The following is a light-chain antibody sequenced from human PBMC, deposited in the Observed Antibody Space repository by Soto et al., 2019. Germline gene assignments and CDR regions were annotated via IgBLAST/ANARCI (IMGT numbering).Light chain of an antibody. J-gene: IGKJ4*01. Sequence: EVVLTQSPATLSLSPGERATLSCRASRTVSNNLAWYQQKSGQAPRLLIYGASTRVTGIPARFSGSGSGTEFTLTISSLQSEDFAVYYCQQYNSWPLTFGGGTKVDIK. CDR2: GAS. CDR1: RTVSNN. V-gene: IGKV3-15*01. CDR3: QQYNSWPLT.